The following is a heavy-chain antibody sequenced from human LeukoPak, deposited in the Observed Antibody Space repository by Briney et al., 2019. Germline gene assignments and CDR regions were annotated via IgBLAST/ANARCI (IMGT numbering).Heavy chain of an antibody. Sequence: GGSLRLSCAASGFTFSSYSMNWVRQAPGKGLEWVSYISSSGNTIDYADSVKGRFTISRDNAKNSLYLQLVSLRAEDTAVYYCARLRGYSYGYGDYWGQGTLVTVSS. CDR3: ARLRGYSYGYGDY. D-gene: IGHD5-18*01. CDR2: ISSSGNTI. J-gene: IGHJ4*02. CDR1: GFTFSSYS. V-gene: IGHV3-48*04.